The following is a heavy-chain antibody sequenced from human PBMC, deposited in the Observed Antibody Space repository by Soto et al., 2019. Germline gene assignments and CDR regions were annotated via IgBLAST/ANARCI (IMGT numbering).Heavy chain of an antibody. Sequence: PGGSLRLSCAASGFPFGTTDMSWVRQAPGEGPEWVSTIDGSGGITFYADSVKGRFTISRDNSRNTVYLQMNSLRGDDTALYYCVKNSGWFNTWGQGALVTVSS. V-gene: IGHV3-23*01. CDR3: VKNSGWFNT. J-gene: IGHJ5*02. D-gene: IGHD3-10*01. CDR2: IDGSGGIT. CDR1: GFPFGTTD.